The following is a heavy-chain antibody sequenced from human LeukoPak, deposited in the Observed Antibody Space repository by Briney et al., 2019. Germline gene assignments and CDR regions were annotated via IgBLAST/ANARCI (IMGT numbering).Heavy chain of an antibody. CDR3: ARDRLAVAEYGMDV. CDR1: GGSISSYY. J-gene: IGHJ6*02. D-gene: IGHD6-19*01. Sequence: KSSETLSLTCTVSGGSISSYYWSWIRQPPGKGLEWIGYIYYSGSTNYNPSLKSRVTISVDTSKNQFSLKLSSVTAADTAVHYCARDRLAVAEYGMDVWGQGTTVTVSS. V-gene: IGHV4-59*01. CDR2: IYYSGST.